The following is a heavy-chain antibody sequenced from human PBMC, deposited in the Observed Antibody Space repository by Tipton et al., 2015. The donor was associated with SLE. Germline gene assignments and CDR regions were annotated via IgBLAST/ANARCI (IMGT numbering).Heavy chain of an antibody. CDR2: IYTGGHT. J-gene: IGHJ4*02. V-gene: IGHV4-4*09. D-gene: IGHD3-10*01. CDR1: GDSIGRYY. CDR3: ARRRATLRGASLFYFDF. Sequence: TLSLTCTVSGDSIGRYYWNWIRQPPGKGLEWIGYIYTGGHTNYNSSLKSRVTISLHTSKNQFSLRLSSVTAADTAVYYCARRRATLRGASLFYFDFWGQGSLVTVSS.